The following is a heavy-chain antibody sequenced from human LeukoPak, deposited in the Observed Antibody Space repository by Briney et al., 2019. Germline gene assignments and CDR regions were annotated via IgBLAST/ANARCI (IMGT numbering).Heavy chain of an antibody. V-gene: IGHV4-59*11. Sequence: SVTLSLTCTVSGGSITSHYWSWNRQPPGQGLEWIAYVLDSVRTKDNPSLQSRLTLSADTSKNQFSLRLSSVTAADTAVYYCATLKRGSIYGYFDFWGQGIKVTVSS. CDR2: VLDSVRT. CDR1: GGSITSHY. J-gene: IGHJ4*02. CDR3: ATLKRGSIYGYFDF. D-gene: IGHD5-18*01.